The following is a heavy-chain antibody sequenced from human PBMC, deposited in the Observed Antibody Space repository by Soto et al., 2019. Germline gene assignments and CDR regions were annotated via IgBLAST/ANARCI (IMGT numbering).Heavy chain of an antibody. V-gene: IGHV3-30*18. Sequence: HPGGSLRLSCVASGFTFSSYAMHWVRQATGKGLEWVAIMSYDGNNQYYAGSVKGRFTISRDNFKNTLYLQMNSLRAEDTAVYYCAKALGELSPESFDYWGQGILVTVSS. CDR2: MSYDGNNQ. D-gene: IGHD3-16*02. J-gene: IGHJ4*02. CDR1: GFTFSSYA. CDR3: AKALGELSPESFDY.